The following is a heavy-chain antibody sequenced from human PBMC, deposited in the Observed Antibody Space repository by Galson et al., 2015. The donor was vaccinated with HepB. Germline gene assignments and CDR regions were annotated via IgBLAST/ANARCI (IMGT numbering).Heavy chain of an antibody. Sequence: SVKVSCKASGGTFSSYAISWVRQAPGQGLEWMGGIIPIFGTANYAQKFQGKVTITADESTSTAYMELSSLRSEDTAVYYCASGFKGPAFDIWGQGTMVTVSS. CDR2: IIPIFGTA. V-gene: IGHV1-69*13. D-gene: IGHD3-10*01. J-gene: IGHJ3*02. CDR3: ASGFKGPAFDI. CDR1: GGTFSSYA.